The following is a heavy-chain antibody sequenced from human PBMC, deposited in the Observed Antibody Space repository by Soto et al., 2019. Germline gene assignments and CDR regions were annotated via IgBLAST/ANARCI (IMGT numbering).Heavy chain of an antibody. D-gene: IGHD1-1*01. V-gene: IGHV3-74*01. CDR1: GFTFSNYW. Sequence: EVQLVESGGGLIQPGGSLRLSCAASGFTFSNYWMHWVRQAPGTGLVWVSRINSDGRSTTYADSVKGRFTISRDNAKNTLFLQMNSLRAEDAAVYYCVRGTRDWDGVDYWGQGSLVTVSS. J-gene: IGHJ4*02. CDR3: VRGTRDWDGVDY. CDR2: INSDGRST.